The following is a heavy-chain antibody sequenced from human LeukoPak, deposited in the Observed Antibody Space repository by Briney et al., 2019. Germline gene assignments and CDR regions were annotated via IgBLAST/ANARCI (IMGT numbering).Heavy chain of an antibody. CDR1: GGSISGYY. J-gene: IGHJ3*01. D-gene: IGHD6-13*01. CDR3: ARHDGSSWYYAFDV. Sequence: SETLSVTCTVSGGSISGYYWSWIRQPPGKGLEWIGYIYYSGSTNYNPSLKSRVTISLDTSKNQFSLKLSSVTAADTAVYYCARHDGSSWYYAFDVWGQGTMVTVSS. V-gene: IGHV4-59*08. CDR2: IYYSGST.